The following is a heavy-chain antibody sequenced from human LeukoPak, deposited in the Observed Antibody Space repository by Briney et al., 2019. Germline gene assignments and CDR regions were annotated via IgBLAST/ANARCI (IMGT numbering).Heavy chain of an antibody. D-gene: IGHD3-10*01. CDR3: VRTISDGSGDY. Sequence: SETLSLTCTVSGGSVSSGSYYWSWIRQPPEKGLEWIGYIWYSGTTNYNPSLKSRVTMSVDTSKNHFSLRLSSVTAADTAIYYCVRTISDGSGDYWGQGILVTVSA. CDR2: IWYSGTT. J-gene: IGHJ4*02. V-gene: IGHV4-61*03. CDR1: GGSVSSGSYY.